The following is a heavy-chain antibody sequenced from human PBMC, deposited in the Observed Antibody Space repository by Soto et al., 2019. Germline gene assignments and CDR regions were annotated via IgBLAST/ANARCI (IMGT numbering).Heavy chain of an antibody. D-gene: IGHD5-12*01. V-gene: IGHV1-8*01. Sequence: VKVSCKASGYTFTRYDITWVRQATGQGLEWMGWMNPNSGNTGYAQKFQGRVTMTRNTSISTAYMELSSLRSEDTAVYYCARVTMATIDFDYWGQGTLVTVSS. CDR3: ARVTMATIDFDY. CDR1: GYTFTRYD. J-gene: IGHJ4*02. CDR2: MNPNSGNT.